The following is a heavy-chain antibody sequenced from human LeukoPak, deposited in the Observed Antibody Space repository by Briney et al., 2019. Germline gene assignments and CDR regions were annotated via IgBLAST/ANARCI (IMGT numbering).Heavy chain of an antibody. CDR1: GFTFSSYA. CDR2: ISGSGGST. CDR3: AKDPMVRGVKGPHFYY. V-gene: IGHV3-23*01. D-gene: IGHD3-10*01. Sequence: PGGSLRLSCAASGFTFSSYAMSWVRQAPGKGLEWVSAISGSGGSTYYADSVKGRFTISRDNSKNTLYLQMNSLRAEDTAVYYCAKDPMVRGVKGPHFYYWGQGTLVTVSS. J-gene: IGHJ4*02.